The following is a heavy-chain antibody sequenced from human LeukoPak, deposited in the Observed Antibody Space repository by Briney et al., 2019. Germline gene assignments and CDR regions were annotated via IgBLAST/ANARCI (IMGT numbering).Heavy chain of an antibody. J-gene: IGHJ6*03. V-gene: IGHV4-59*01. CDR3: ARVSWFPGTSYYYMDV. Sequence: SETLSLTCTVSGGSISSYYWSWIRQPPGKGLEWIGYIYYSGSTNYNPSLKSRVTISVDTSKNQFSLKLSSVTAADTAVYYCARVSWFPGTSYYYMDVWGKGSTVTVSS. CDR2: IYYSGST. CDR1: GGSISSYY. D-gene: IGHD1-1*01.